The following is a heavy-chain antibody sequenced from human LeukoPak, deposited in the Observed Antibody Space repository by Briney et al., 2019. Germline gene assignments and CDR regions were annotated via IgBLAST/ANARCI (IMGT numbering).Heavy chain of an antibody. CDR2: ISGSGGST. D-gene: IGHD6-13*01. J-gene: IGHJ3*02. Sequence: PGGSLRLSCAASGFTFSSYAMSWVRQAPGKGLEWVSAISGSGGSTYYADSVKGRFTISRDNSKNTLYLQMNSLRAEDTAVYYCARDWGGIAAARNAFDIWGQGTMVTVSS. CDR1: GFTFSSYA. V-gene: IGHV3-23*01. CDR3: ARDWGGIAAARNAFDI.